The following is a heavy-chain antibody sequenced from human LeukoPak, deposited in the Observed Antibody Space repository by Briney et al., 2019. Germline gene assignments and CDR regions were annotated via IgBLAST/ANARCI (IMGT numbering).Heavy chain of an antibody. D-gene: IGHD5-12*01. J-gene: IGHJ4*02. Sequence: HAGRSLRLSCAASGFTFSGYEMNWVRQAPGKGLEWVSYISSSGSNIYYADSVKGRFTISRDNAKNSLYLQMNSLRAEDTAVYYCARGWISDSFDYWGQGTLVTVSS. CDR3: ARGWISDSFDY. V-gene: IGHV3-48*03. CDR2: ISSSGSNI. CDR1: GFTFSGYE.